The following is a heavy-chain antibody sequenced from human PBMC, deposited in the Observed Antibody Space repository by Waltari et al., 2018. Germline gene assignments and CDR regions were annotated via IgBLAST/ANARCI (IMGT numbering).Heavy chain of an antibody. CDR2: IYSGGST. Sequence: EVQLLESGGGLVQHGGSLRLSCAASGFTFSSYAMTWVRQAPGKGLEWVSVIYSGGSTYYADSVKGRFTISRDNSKNTLYLQMNSLRAEDTAVYYCAKKDYDSSGYCDYWGQGTLVTVSS. J-gene: IGHJ4*02. CDR1: GFTFSSYA. D-gene: IGHD3-22*01. CDR3: AKKDYDSSGYCDY. V-gene: IGHV3-23*03.